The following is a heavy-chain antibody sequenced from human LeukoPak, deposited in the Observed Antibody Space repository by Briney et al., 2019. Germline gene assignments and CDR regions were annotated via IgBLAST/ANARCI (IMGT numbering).Heavy chain of an antibody. CDR3: ARPATGYCSSAGCHWDS. CDR2: ISSSSSYI. D-gene: IGHD2-2*01. V-gene: IGHV3-21*01. J-gene: IGHJ4*02. Sequence: GGSLRLSCAASGFTFSSYSMNWVRQAPGKGPEWVSSISSSSSYIYYADSVKGRFTISRDNAKNSLYLQMNSLGAQDTAVYYCARPATGYCSSAGCHWDSWGQGTLVTVSS. CDR1: GFTFSSYS.